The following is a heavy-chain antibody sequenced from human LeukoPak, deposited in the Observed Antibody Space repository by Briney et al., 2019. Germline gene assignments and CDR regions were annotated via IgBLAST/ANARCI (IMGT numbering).Heavy chain of an antibody. CDR2: IKQDGSEK. V-gene: IGHV3-7*01. CDR3: ARVLQGDSSFDAFDI. D-gene: IGHD6-13*01. J-gene: IGHJ3*02. Sequence: GGSLRLSCVASGFTFSSYWMSWVRQAPGKGLEWVANIKQDGSEKSYVVSVKGRFTISRDNAKNSLYLQMNSLRAEDTAVYYCARVLQGDSSFDAFDIWGQGTMVTVSS. CDR1: GFTFSSYW.